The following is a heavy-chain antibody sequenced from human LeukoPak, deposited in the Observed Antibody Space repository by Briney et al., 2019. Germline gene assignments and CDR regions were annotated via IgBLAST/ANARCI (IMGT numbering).Heavy chain of an antibody. J-gene: IGHJ4*02. CDR1: GYTFTGYY. Sequence: ASVKVSCKASGYTFTGYYMHWVRQAPGQGLEWMGRINPNSGGTNYAQKFQGRVTMTRDTAISTAYMELSRLRSDDTAVYYCARAGGYNWNDHDYWGQGTLVTVSS. V-gene: IGHV1-2*06. CDR2: INPNSGGT. CDR3: ARAGGYNWNDHDY. D-gene: IGHD1-1*01.